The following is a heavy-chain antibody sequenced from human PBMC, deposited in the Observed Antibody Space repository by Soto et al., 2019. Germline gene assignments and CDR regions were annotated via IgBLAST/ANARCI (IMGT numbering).Heavy chain of an antibody. CDR2: ISGSGGST. CDR1: GFTFSSYA. J-gene: IGHJ4*02. CDR3: AKDMQGTVADYFDY. V-gene: IGHV3-23*01. Sequence: EVRLLESGGGLVQPGGSLRLSCAASGFTFSSYAMTWVRQAPGKGLECVSIISGSGGSTHYADSVRGRFTISRDNSKNTLYLQMNSLRVEDTGVYYCAKDMQGTVADYFDYWGQGTLLTVSS. D-gene: IGHD6-19*01.